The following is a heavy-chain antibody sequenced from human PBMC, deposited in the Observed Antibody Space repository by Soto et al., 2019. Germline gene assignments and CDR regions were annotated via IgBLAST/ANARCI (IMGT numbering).Heavy chain of an antibody. CDR2: FDPEDGET. V-gene: IGHV1-24*01. D-gene: IGHD6-13*01. J-gene: IGHJ4*02. CDR3: ATAYSSPTKLDY. Sequence: ASVKVSCKVSGYTLTELSMHWVRQAPGKGLEWMGGFDPEDGETIYAQKFQGRVTMTEDASTDTAYMELSSLRSEDTAVYYCATAYSSPTKLDYWGQGTLVTVSS. CDR1: GYTLTELS.